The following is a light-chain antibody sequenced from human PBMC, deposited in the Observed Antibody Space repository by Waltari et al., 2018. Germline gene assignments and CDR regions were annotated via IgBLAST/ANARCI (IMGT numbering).Light chain of an antibody. V-gene: IGKV3-20*01. CDR3: QQYGSSPRT. J-gene: IGKJ1*01. CDR2: GAS. Sequence: EIVLTQSPVTLSVSPGERATLSCRASQAVIRNVAWYQPKPGPAPRLLIYGASTRATGSPDRFSGSGSGTDFTLTISRLEPEDFALYYCQQYGSSPRTFGQGTKVEIK. CDR1: QAVIRN.